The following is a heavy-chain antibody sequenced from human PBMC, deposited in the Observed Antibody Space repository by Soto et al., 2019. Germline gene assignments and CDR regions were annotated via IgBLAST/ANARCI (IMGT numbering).Heavy chain of an antibody. CDR2: IYYSGST. CDR1: GGSISSSSYY. J-gene: IGHJ5*02. Sequence: SETLSLTCTVSGGSISSSSYYWGWIRQPPGKGLEWIGSIYYSGSTYYNPSLKSRVTISVDTSKNQFSLKLSSVTAADTAVYYCARQKEQQLVRRVYWFDPWGQGTLVTVSS. CDR3: ARQKEQQLVRRVYWFDP. V-gene: IGHV4-39*01. D-gene: IGHD6-13*01.